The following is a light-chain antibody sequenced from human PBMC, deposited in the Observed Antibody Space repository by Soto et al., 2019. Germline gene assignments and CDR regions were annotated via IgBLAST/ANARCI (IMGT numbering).Light chain of an antibody. V-gene: IGLV2-18*01. CDR3: SLYTSENTYV. J-gene: IGLJ1*01. Sequence: QSVLTQPPSVSGSPGQSVTISCNGTSTDFVSYNRVSWYQQPPGTAPKLIIYEASNRPSGVPDRFSGSKSGNTASLTISGLQAADEADYYCSLYTSENTYVFGTGTKLTVL. CDR1: STDFVSYNR. CDR2: EAS.